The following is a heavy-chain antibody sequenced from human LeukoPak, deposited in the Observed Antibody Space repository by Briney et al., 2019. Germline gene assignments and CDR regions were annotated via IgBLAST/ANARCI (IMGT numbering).Heavy chain of an antibody. J-gene: IGHJ3*02. D-gene: IGHD2-2*03. CDR1: GFTFVNYG. Sequence: GGSLRLSCAASGFTFVNYGFHWVRQAPVKALGWVAFISYSGNQKYGDSVKGRFTISRDNSKNTLYLQVNGLRPEDTAVYYCARDPLDISRWTNAFDIWGQGTMVSVSP. CDR2: ISYSGNQ. V-gene: IGHV3-30-3*01. CDR3: ARDPLDISRWTNAFDI.